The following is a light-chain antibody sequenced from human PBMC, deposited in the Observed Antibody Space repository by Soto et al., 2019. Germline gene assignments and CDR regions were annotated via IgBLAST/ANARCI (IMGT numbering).Light chain of an antibody. CDR2: AAS. V-gene: IGKV1-12*01. Sequence: DIQMTQSPSSVSPSVGDRVTITCRASQDISSWVAWYQQKPGKAPKLLISAASSLQSGVPRRFSGSGSGTDFTLIISSLQPEDFATYFCQQGDSFPFTFGGGTKVDIK. CDR1: QDISSW. J-gene: IGKJ4*01. CDR3: QQGDSFPFT.